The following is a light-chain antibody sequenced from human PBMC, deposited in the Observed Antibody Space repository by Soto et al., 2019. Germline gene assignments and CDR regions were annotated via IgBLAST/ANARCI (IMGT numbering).Light chain of an antibody. CDR2: DVS. CDR1: RNDVGGYNY. Sequence: QSVLTQPASVSGSPGQSITISCTGTRNDVGGYNYVSWYQQHPGKATKLMIYDVSNRPSGVSNRFSGSKSANTASLTISGLQTEDESDYYCSSYTGSSTYVFGTGTKVTVL. CDR3: SSYTGSSTYV. J-gene: IGLJ1*01. V-gene: IGLV2-14*03.